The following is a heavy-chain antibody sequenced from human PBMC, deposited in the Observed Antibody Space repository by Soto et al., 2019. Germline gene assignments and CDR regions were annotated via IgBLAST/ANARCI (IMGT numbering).Heavy chain of an antibody. V-gene: IGHV3-23*01. Sequence: GGSLRLSCAASGFTFSSYAMTWVRQAPGKGLEWVSGISDSGVSTYYADSVKGRFTVSRDNSKNTLFLQMNTLRAEDTAVFYCARSFNIGTIGSRFDPWGQGTLVTVSS. J-gene: IGHJ5*02. CDR1: GFTFSSYA. D-gene: IGHD1-1*01. CDR2: ISDSGVST. CDR3: ARSFNIGTIGSRFDP.